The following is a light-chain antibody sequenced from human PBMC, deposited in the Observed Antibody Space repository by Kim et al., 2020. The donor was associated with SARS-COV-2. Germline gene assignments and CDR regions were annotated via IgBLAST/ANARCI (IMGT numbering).Light chain of an antibody. V-gene: IGLV3-1*01. J-gene: IGLJ3*02. CDR3: QAWDTSSVV. CDR2: QDS. Sequence: SYELTQPPSVSVSPGQTASITCSGHNLGDKFASWYQQKAGQSPILVIYQDSERPSGIPERFSGSNSGNTATLTISGTQAMDEADYYCQAWDTSSVVFGGGTQLTVL. CDR1: NLGDKF.